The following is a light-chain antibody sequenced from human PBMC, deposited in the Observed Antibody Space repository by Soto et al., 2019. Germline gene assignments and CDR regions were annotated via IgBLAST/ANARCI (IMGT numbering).Light chain of an antibody. Sequence: EIVLTQSPGTLSLSPGERATLSCRASQSVSSSYLAWYQQRPGQAPRLLIYGASNRATGIPDRFSGSGSGTDFTFTISRLEPEDFAMYYCQQYGDSLKTFGQGTKVDIK. J-gene: IGKJ1*01. CDR1: QSVSSSY. CDR3: QQYGDSLKT. CDR2: GAS. V-gene: IGKV3-20*01.